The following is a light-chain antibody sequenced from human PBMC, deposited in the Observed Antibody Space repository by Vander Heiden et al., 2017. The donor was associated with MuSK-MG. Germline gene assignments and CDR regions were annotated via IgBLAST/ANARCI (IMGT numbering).Light chain of an antibody. Sequence: QSVLTQSPSASGTPGQRVTISCSGSSSNIGSNYVYWYQQLPGTAPKLLIYRSNQRPSGVPDRFSGSKSGTSASLAISGLRSEDEADYYCAAWDDSLSGYVVFGGGTKLT. V-gene: IGLV1-47*01. CDR3: AAWDDSLSGYVV. J-gene: IGLJ2*01. CDR2: RSN. CDR1: SSNIGSNY.